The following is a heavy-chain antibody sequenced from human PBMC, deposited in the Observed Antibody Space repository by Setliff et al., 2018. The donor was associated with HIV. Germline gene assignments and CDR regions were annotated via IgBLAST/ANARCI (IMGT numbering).Heavy chain of an antibody. J-gene: IGHJ6*03. Sequence: SETLSLTCTVSGDSITNNNFFGTWVRQDPGKGLEWIGYIYFSGSTYYNPSLKSRVTISVDTSKNQFSLKLTSVTASDTAVYYCARVPTNPDFYYYYMDVWGKGTTVTVSS. V-gene: IGHV4-31*03. CDR3: ARVPTNPDFYYYYMDV. CDR1: GDSITNNNFF. CDR2: IYFSGST.